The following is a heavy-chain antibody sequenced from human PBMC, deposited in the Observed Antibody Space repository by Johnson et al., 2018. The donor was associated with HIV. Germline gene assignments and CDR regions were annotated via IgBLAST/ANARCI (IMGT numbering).Heavy chain of an antibody. J-gene: IGHJ3*02. V-gene: IGHV3-9*01. CDR3: AKSEWELALGAFDI. CDR1: GFTFDDYA. Sequence: VQLVESGGGLVQPGRSLRLSCAASGFTFDDYAMHWVRQAPGKGLEWVSGIRWNSGSIGYADSVKGRFTISRDNAKNSLSLHMNSLRADDTALYYCAKSEWELALGAFDIWGQGTMVTVSS. CDR2: IRWNSGSI. D-gene: IGHD1-26*01.